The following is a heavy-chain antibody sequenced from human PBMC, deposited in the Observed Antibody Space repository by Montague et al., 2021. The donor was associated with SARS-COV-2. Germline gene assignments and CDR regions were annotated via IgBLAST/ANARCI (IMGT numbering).Heavy chain of an antibody. CDR1: GGSFSFYY. CDR2: INQTGRT. D-gene: IGHD2-15*01. CDR3: AMGFDCNGVQCYDGVLGS. V-gene: IGHV4-34*01. Sequence: SETLSLTCALNGGSFSFYYWTWIRQSPGKGLEWIGDINQTGRTTYNPSLSSRLTMSIDTSRKQYSLKLRSVTAADTAVYYCAMGFDCNGVQCYDGVLGSWGQGTLVTVSS. J-gene: IGHJ5*02.